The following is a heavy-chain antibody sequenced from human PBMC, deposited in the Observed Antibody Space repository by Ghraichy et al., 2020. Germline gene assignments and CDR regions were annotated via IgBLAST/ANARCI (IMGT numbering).Heavy chain of an antibody. Sequence: GGSLRLSCAASGFTFSSYAMSWVRQAPGKGLEWVSAISVSGGSTYYADSVKGRFTISRDNSKNTLYLQMNSLRAEDTAVYYCAKSLSGGYYDFWSGYSTYYYYGMDVWGQGTTVTVSS. V-gene: IGHV3-23*01. D-gene: IGHD3-3*01. J-gene: IGHJ6*02. CDR3: AKSLSGGYYDFWSGYSTYYYYGMDV. CDR1: GFTFSSYA. CDR2: ISVSGGST.